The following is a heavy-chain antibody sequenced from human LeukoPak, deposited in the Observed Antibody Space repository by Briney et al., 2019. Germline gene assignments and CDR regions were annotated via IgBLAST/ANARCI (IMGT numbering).Heavy chain of an antibody. D-gene: IGHD4-17*01. CDR1: GYTXTSYG. V-gene: IGHV1-18*01. CDR3: ARASPDYGDYDY. Sequence: ASVKVSCKASGYTXTSYGISGVRQAPGQGLEWMGWISAYNGNTNYAQKLQGRVTMTTDTSTSTAYMELRSLRSDDTAVYYCARASPDYGDYDYWGQGNLVTVSS. J-gene: IGHJ4*02. CDR2: ISAYNGNT.